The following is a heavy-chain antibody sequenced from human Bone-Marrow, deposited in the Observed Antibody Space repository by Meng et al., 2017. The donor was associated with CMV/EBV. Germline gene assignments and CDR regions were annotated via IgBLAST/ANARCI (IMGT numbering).Heavy chain of an antibody. CDR3: ARGGGSYSGDY. CDR2: ISSSSSTI. V-gene: IGHV3-48*04. J-gene: IGHJ4*02. CDR1: GFTFSNAW. Sequence: GESLKISCAASGFTFSNAWMSWVRQAPGKGLEWISYISSSSSTIYYADSVKGRFTISRDNAKNSLYLQMNSLRADDTAVYYCARGGGSYSGDYWGQGILVTVSS. D-gene: IGHD1-26*01.